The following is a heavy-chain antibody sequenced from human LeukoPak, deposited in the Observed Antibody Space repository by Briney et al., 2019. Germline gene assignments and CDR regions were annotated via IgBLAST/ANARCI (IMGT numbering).Heavy chain of an antibody. V-gene: IGHV4-59*12. CDR2: IYYSGST. CDR3: ARGLLRFLEWLLPYNWFDP. CDR1: GGSISSYY. J-gene: IGHJ5*02. D-gene: IGHD3-3*01. Sequence: SETLSLTCTVSGGSISSYYWSWIRQPPGKGLEWIGYIYYSGSTNYNPSLKSRVTISVDTSKNQFSLKLSSVTAADTAVYYCARGLLRFLEWLLPYNWFDPWGQGTLVTVSS.